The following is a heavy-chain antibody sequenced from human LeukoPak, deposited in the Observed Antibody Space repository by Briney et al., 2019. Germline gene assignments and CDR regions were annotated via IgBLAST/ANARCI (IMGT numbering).Heavy chain of an antibody. Sequence: ASVKVSRKASGYTFTSYYMHWVRQAPGQGLEWMGIINPSGGSTGYAQKFQGRVTMTRDTSTSTVYMELSSLRSEDTAVYYCAREGSMTTESRTFDYWGQGTLVTVSS. J-gene: IGHJ4*02. V-gene: IGHV1-46*01. CDR2: INPSGGST. D-gene: IGHD4-17*01. CDR3: AREGSMTTESRTFDY. CDR1: GYTFTSYY.